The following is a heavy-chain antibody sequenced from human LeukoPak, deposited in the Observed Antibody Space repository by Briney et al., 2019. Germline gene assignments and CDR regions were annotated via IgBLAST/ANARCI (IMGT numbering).Heavy chain of an antibody. Sequence: GGSLRLSCAASGFTFSSYSMNWVRQAPGKGLEWVSYISSSSSTIYYADSVKGRFTISRDNAKNSLYLQMNSLRAEDTAVYYCAGRGSGYYDSSGPPDYYYGMDVWGQGTTVTVSS. CDR1: GFTFSSYS. CDR3: AGRGSGYYDSSGPPDYYYGMDV. CDR2: ISSSSSTI. V-gene: IGHV3-48*04. J-gene: IGHJ6*02. D-gene: IGHD3-22*01.